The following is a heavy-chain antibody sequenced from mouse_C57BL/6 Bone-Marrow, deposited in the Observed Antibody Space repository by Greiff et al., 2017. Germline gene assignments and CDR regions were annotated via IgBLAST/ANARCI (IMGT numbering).Heavy chain of an antibody. CDR1: GFTFSDYG. CDR2: ISSGSSTI. V-gene: IGHV5-17*01. Sequence: EVKLQESGGGLVKPGGSLKLSCAASGFTFSDYGMHWVRQAPEKGLEWVAYISSGSSTIYYADTVKGRFTISRDNAKNTLFLQMTSLRSEDTAMYYCARVDRYWYFDVWGTGTTVTVAS. J-gene: IGHJ1*03. CDR3: ARVDRYWYFDV.